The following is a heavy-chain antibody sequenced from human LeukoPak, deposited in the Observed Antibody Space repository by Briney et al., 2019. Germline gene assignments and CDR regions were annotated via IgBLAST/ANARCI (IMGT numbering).Heavy chain of an antibody. J-gene: IGHJ3*02. V-gene: IGHV1-69*13. Sequence: SVKVSCKASGGTFSSYAISWVRQAPGQGLEWMGGIIPIFGTANYAQKFQGRVTITADESTSTAYMELSSLSSEDTAVYYCARVLGTMVRGANAFDIWGQGTMVTVSS. CDR2: IIPIFGTA. CDR3: ARVLGTMVRGANAFDI. CDR1: GGTFSSYA. D-gene: IGHD3-10*01.